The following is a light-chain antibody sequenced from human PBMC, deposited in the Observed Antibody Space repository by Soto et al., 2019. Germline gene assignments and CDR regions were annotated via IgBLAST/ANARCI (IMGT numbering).Light chain of an antibody. CDR3: QQYGSSSYS. J-gene: IGKJ2*01. CDR2: GAS. Sequence: EIVLTQSPGPLYLSPGEIATLSCRASQTVSSSYLAWYQQKPGQAPRLLIYGASSRATGVPDRFSGSGSGTDFTLAISRLEPEDFAVFYCQQYGSSSYSFGEGTKLEIK. CDR1: QTVSSSY. V-gene: IGKV3-20*01.